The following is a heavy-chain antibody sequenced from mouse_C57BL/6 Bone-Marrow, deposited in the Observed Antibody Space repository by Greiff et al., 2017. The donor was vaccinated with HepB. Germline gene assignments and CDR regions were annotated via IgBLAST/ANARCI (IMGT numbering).Heavy chain of an antibody. CDR3: ATYYGSSPWYFDV. D-gene: IGHD1-1*01. CDR2: IHPNSGST. J-gene: IGHJ1*03. CDR1: GYTFTSYW. V-gene: IGHV1-64*01. Sequence: QVHVKQSGAELVKPGASVKLSCKASGYTFTSYWMHWVKQRPGQGLEWIGMIHPNSGSTNYNEKFKSKATLTVDKSSSTAYMQLSSLTSEDSAVYYCATYYGSSPWYFDVWGTGTTVTVSS.